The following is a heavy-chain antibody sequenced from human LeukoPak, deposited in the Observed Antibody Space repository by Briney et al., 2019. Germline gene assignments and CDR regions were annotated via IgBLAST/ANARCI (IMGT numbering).Heavy chain of an antibody. CDR1: GFTFSNYE. D-gene: IGHD1-1*01. CDR2: ISFSGNSI. Sequence: GGSLRLSCAASGFTFSNYEMNWVRQAPGKGLEWVSFISFSGNSIYYADSVKGRFTISRDNAKNSLYLQMNSLRAEDTAVYYCALSGVSTYAFDIWGQGTMVTVSS. CDR3: ALSGVSTYAFDI. V-gene: IGHV3-48*03. J-gene: IGHJ3*02.